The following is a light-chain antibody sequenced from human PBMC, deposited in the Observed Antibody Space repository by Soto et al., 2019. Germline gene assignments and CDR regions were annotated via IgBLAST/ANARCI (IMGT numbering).Light chain of an antibody. CDR2: QAS. Sequence: IQMTQSPSALSASVGDRVTITCRASQSISSWLAWYQQKPGKAPKLLIYQASTLESGVPSRFGGTGSGTEFTLTISSLQPDDFATYYCQQYSGIWTFGQGTKVEIK. V-gene: IGKV1-5*03. CDR1: QSISSW. CDR3: QQYSGIWT. J-gene: IGKJ1*01.